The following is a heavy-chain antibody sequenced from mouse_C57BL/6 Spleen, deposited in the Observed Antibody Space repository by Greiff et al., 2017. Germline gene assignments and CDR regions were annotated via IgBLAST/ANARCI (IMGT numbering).Heavy chain of an antibody. J-gene: IGHJ2*01. CDR3: ARQPPEGPYYFDY. V-gene: IGHV5-6*02. D-gene: IGHD3-3*01. CDR2: ISSGGSYT. CDR1: GFTFSSYG. Sequence: DVMLVESGGDLVKPGGSLKLSCAASGFTFSSYGMSWVRQTPDKRLEWVATISSGGSYTYYPDSVKGRFTISRDNAKNTLYLQMSSLKSEDTAMYYCARQPPEGPYYFDYWGQGTTLTVSS.